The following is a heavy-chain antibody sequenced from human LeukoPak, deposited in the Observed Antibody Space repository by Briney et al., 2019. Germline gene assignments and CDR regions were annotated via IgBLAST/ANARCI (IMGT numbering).Heavy chain of an antibody. J-gene: IGHJ4*02. Sequence: SGTLSLTCAVSGGSISNSNWWSWVRQPPGKGLEWIGEISHSGSTNYNPSLRSRVTMSVDRSKNQFSLNLSSVTAADTAVYYCARNGRFDSYYHFDYWGQGTLVTVSS. V-gene: IGHV4-4*02. CDR1: GGSISNSNW. CDR3: ARNGRFDSYYHFDY. CDR2: ISHSGST. D-gene: IGHD3-9*01.